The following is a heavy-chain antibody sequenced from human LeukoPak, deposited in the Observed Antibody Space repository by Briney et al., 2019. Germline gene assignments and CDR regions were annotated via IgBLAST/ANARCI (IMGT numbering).Heavy chain of an antibody. J-gene: IGHJ4*02. Sequence: ASVKVSCKASGGTFSSYATSWVRQAPGQGLEWMGRIIPILGIANYAQKFQGRVTITADKSTSTAYMELSSLRSEDTAVYYCARDPEGNFWSGYYDYWGQGTLVTVSS. CDR2: IIPILGIA. V-gene: IGHV1-69*04. CDR3: ARDPEGNFWSGYYDY. CDR1: GGTFSSYA. D-gene: IGHD3-3*01.